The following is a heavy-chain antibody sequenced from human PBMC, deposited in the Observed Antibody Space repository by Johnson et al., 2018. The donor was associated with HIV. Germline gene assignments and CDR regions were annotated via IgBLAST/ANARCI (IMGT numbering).Heavy chain of an antibody. J-gene: IGHJ3*02. CDR3: AKSDYPGIAVAGSAYDDAFDI. D-gene: IGHD6-19*01. CDR2: ISYDGSNK. CDR1: GFTFSSYA. Sequence: QVQLVESGGGVVQPGGSLRLSCAASGFTFSSYAMHWVRQAPGKGLEWVAVISYDGSNKYYADSVKGRFTISRDNSKNTLYLQMNSLRVEDTAVYYCAKSDYPGIAVAGSAYDDAFDIWGQGTMVTVSS. V-gene: IGHV3-30-3*02.